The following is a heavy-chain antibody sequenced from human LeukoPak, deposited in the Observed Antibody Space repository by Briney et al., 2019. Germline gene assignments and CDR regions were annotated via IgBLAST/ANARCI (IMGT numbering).Heavy chain of an antibody. D-gene: IGHD4-23*01. J-gene: IGHJ3*02. CDR3: ARGDAVVTPTGAFDI. V-gene: IGHV4-38-2*02. CDR1: GYSISSGYY. Sequence: SETLSLTCTVSGYSISSGYYWGWIRQPPGKGLEWIGSIYHSGSTYYNPSLKSRVTISVDTSKNQFSLKLSSVTAADTAVYYCARGDAVVTPTGAFDIWGQGTMVTVSS. CDR2: IYHSGST.